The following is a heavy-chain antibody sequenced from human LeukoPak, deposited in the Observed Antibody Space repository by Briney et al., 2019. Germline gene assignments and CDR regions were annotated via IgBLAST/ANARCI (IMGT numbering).Heavy chain of an antibody. CDR1: GGSISSGGYY. D-gene: IGHD4-17*01. CDR2: IYYSGST. J-gene: IGHJ4*02. Sequence: SQTLSLTCTVSGGSISSGGYYWSWIRQHPGKGLEWIGYIYYSGSTYYNPSLKSRVTMSVDSSKNQFFLKLSSVTAADTAVYFCARDLYGDYVYYFDYWGPGTLVTVSS. CDR3: ARDLYGDYVYYFDY. V-gene: IGHV4-31*03.